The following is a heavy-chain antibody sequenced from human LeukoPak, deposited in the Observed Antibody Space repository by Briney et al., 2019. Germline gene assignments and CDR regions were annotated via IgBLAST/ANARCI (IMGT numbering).Heavy chain of an antibody. CDR2: IYYSGST. D-gene: IGHD3-3*01. CDR3: ASTGVVTYFDY. CDR1: GGSISSRGYY. Sequence: SETLSLTCTVSGGSISSRGYYWSWIRQHPGKGLEWIGYIYYSGSTYYNPSLKSRVTISVDTSKNQFSLKLSSVTAADTAVYYCASTGVVTYFDYWGQGTLVTVSS. V-gene: IGHV4-31*03. J-gene: IGHJ4*02.